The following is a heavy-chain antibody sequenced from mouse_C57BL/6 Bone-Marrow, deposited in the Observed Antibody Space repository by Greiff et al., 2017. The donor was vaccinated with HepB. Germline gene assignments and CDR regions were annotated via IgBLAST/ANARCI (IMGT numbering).Heavy chain of an antibody. CDR1: GYTFTSYW. D-gene: IGHD2-5*01. V-gene: IGHV1-50*01. Sequence: QVQLQQPGAELVKPGASVKLSCKASGYTFTSYWMQWVKQRPGQGLEWIGEIDPSDSYTNYNQKFKGKATLTVDTSSSTAYMQLSSLTSSDSAVYYCARVGSNFWFAYWGQGTLVTVSA. CDR2: IDPSDSYT. J-gene: IGHJ3*01. CDR3: ARVGSNFWFAY.